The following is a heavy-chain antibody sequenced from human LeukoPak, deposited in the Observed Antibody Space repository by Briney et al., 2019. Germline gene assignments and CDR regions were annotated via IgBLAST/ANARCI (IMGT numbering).Heavy chain of an antibody. CDR1: GYTFTIYA. CDR2: INAGNGNT. Sequence: ASVTVSSMASGYTFTIYAMHWVRQAPGQRLEWMGWINAGNGNTKYSQKFQGRVTITRDTSASTAYMELSSLRSEDTAVYYCAKPLFKYSSSWYGDYWGQGTLVTVSS. CDR3: AKPLFKYSSSWYGDY. J-gene: IGHJ4*02. D-gene: IGHD6-13*01. V-gene: IGHV1-3*01.